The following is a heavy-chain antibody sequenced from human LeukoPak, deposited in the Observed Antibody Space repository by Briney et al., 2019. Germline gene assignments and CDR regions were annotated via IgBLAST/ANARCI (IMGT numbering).Heavy chain of an antibody. CDR1: GGSISSYY. J-gene: IGHJ4*02. CDR3: ARVAGTDFDY. Sequence: SETLSLTCTVSGGSISSYYWSWIRQPPGKGLEWIGYIYYSGSTNYNPSLKSRVTISVDTSKNQFSLKLSSVTAADTAVYYCARVAGTDFDYWGQGIRVTVSS. D-gene: IGHD6-19*01. CDR2: IYYSGST. V-gene: IGHV4-59*01.